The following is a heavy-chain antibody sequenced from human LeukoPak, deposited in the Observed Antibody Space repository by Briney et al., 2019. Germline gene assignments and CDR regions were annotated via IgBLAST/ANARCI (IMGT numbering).Heavy chain of an antibody. V-gene: IGHV1-18*01. CDR3: ARIISGDSHLGYYLDY. D-gene: IGHD3-10*01. CDR1: GYTFTSYG. CDR2: ISAYNGNT. J-gene: IGHJ4*02. Sequence: GASVKASCKASGYTFTSYGISWVRQAPGQGLEWMGWISAYNGNTNYAQKLQGRVTMTTDTSTSTAYMELRSLRSDDTAVYYCARIISGDSHLGYYLDYWGQGTLVTVSS.